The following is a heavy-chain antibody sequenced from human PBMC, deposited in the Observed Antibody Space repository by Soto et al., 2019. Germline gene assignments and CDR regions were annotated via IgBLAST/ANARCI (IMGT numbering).Heavy chain of an antibody. D-gene: IGHD2-21*01. V-gene: IGHV3-66*01. CDR2: IYSGGTT. J-gene: IGHJ5*02. CDR3: ARDRGENWFDP. CDR1: GFTVSSNY. Sequence: EVQLVESGGGLVQPGGSLRLSCAASGFTVSSNYMNWVRQAPGKGLEWVSVIYSGGTTYYADSVKDRFTISRDNSKNTLYRQMNSLRAEDTAVYYCARDRGENWFDPWGQGTLVTVSS.